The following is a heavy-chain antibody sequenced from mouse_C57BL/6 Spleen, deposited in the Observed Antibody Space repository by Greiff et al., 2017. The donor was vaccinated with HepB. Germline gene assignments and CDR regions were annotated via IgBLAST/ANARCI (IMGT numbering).Heavy chain of an antibody. D-gene: IGHD1-1*01. CDR1: GFTFSSYG. CDR3: ARHGGITTVVAPYAMDY. Sequence: EVQLVESGGDLVKPGGSLKLSCAASGFTFSSYGMSWVRQTPDKRLEWVATISSGGSYTYYPDSVKGRFTISRDNAKNTLYLQMSSLKSEDTAMYYCARHGGITTVVAPYAMDYWGQGTSVTVSS. V-gene: IGHV5-6*01. J-gene: IGHJ4*01. CDR2: ISSGGSYT.